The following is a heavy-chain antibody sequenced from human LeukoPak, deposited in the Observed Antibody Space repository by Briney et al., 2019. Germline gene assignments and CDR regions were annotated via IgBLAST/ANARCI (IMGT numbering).Heavy chain of an antibody. V-gene: IGHV3-30*18. D-gene: IGHD4-17*01. Sequence: GGSLRLSCAASGFTFSSYALHWVRQAPGKGLEWVAVISYDGSNKYYADSVKGRFTISRDNSKNTLYLQMNSLRAEDTAVYYCAKAEFGDYPFDYWGQGTLVTVSS. J-gene: IGHJ4*02. CDR3: AKAEFGDYPFDY. CDR2: ISYDGSNK. CDR1: GFTFSSYA.